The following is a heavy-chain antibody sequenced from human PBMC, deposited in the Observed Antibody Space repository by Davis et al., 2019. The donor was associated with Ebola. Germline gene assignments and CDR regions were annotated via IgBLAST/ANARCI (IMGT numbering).Heavy chain of an antibody. CDR1: GYTFTGYY. V-gene: IGHV1-18*04. Sequence: ASVKVSCKASGYTFTGYYMHWVRQAPGQGLEWMGWISAYNGNTNYAQKLQGRVTMTTDTSTSTAYMELRSLRSDDTAVYYCARESVAIDYWGQGTLVTVSS. D-gene: IGHD6-19*01. J-gene: IGHJ4*02. CDR2: ISAYNGNT. CDR3: ARESVAIDY.